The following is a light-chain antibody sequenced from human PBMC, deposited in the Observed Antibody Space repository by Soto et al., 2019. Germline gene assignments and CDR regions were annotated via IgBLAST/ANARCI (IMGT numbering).Light chain of an antibody. J-gene: IGLJ1*01. V-gene: IGLV2-14*01. Sequence: QSLLIQPASVSGSPGQSITISCTGTSRDVGGSNYVSWYQHHPHRAPKLLIYEVSYRPSGVSSRFSGSKSGNTASLTISGLQAEDEADYYCSSYTSSNTLEVFGVGTKVTVL. CDR1: SRDVGGSNY. CDR2: EVS. CDR3: SSYTSSNTLEV.